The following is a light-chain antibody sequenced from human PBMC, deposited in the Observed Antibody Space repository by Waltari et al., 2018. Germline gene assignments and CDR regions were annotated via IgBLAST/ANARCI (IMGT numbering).Light chain of an antibody. J-gene: IGLJ3*02. CDR2: GTT. Sequence: QSILTQPPSVSGAPGQKVTIPCTGSSSNIGAGYDVHWYQQLPGAAPKLIIYGTTNRPSGFPDRFSGSKSGTSASLDITGLQTEDEADYYCQSYDSSLSDSGVFGGGTKVTVL. V-gene: IGLV1-40*01. CDR1: SSNIGAGYD. CDR3: QSYDSSLSDSGV.